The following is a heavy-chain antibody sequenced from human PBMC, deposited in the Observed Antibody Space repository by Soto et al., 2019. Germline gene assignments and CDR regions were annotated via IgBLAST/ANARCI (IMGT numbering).Heavy chain of an antibody. J-gene: IGHJ6*02. V-gene: IGHV1-18*01. CDR2: ISAYNGKI. CDR1: GYTFTNYG. D-gene: IGHD3-16*01. Sequence: QVRVVQAGAEAREPGDSLKGSCKASGYTFTNYGISGVRQAPGRGLERIGWISAYNGKIDYAQKVQGRIPRPTDTSTSPAIMELRGLRSDDTAVYYCARQTIPQMYYYGTDVWGQGTTVIVSS. CDR3: ARQTIPQMYYYGTDV.